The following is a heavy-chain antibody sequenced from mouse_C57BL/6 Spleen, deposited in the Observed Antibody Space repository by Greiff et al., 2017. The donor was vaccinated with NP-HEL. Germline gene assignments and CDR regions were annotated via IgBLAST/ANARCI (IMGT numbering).Heavy chain of an antibody. CDR3: ARSTTVVATYYAMDY. CDR2: IDPSDSYT. Sequence: VQLQQPGAELVMPGASVKLSCKASGYTFTSYWMHWVKQRPGQGLEWIGEIDPSDSYTNYNQKFKGKSTLTVDKSSSTAYMQLSSLTSEDSAVYYCARSTTVVATYYAMDYWGQGTSVTVSS. CDR1: GYTFTSYW. J-gene: IGHJ4*01. V-gene: IGHV1-69*01. D-gene: IGHD1-1*01.